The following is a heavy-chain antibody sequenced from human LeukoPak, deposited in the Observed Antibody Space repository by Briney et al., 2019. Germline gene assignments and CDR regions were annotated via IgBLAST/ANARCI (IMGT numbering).Heavy chain of an antibody. CDR3: ARHGRGDSSGYYTLDWFDP. CDR1: GGSISSYY. J-gene: IGHJ5*02. CDR2: IYYSGST. D-gene: IGHD3-22*01. V-gene: IGHV4-59*08. Sequence: SETLSLTCTDSGGSISSYYWSWIRQPPGKGLEWIGYIYYSGSTNYNPSLKSRVTISVDTSKNQFSLKLSSVTAADTAVYYCARHGRGDSSGYYTLDWFDPWGQGTLVTVSS.